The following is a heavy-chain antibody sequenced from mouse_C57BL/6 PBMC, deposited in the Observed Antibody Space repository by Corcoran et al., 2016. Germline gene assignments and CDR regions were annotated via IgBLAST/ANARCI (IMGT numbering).Heavy chain of an antibody. CDR3: TTSVYYYGSSYGYFDV. V-gene: IGHV14-1*01. J-gene: IGHJ1*03. Sequence: EVQLQQSGAELVRPGASVKLSCTASGFNIKDYYMHWVKQRPEQGLEWIGRIDPEDGDTEYAPKFQGKATMTADTSSNTAYLQLSSLTSEDTAVYYCTTSVYYYGSSYGYFDVWGTGTTVTVSS. CDR2: IDPEDGDT. CDR1: GFNIKDYY. D-gene: IGHD1-1*01.